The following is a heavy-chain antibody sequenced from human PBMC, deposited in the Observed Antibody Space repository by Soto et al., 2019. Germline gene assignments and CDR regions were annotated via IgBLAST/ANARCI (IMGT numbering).Heavy chain of an antibody. V-gene: IGHV4-39*01. CDR3: ARSEGATQWFDP. J-gene: IGHJ5*02. Sequence: SETLSLTCTVSGDSISSSSYYWGWIRQPPGKGLEWIGSIYYSGSTDYNPSLKSRVTISVDTSKNQFSLKLTSVTAADTAVHYCARSEGATQWFDPWGQGTLVTVSS. CDR1: GDSISSSSYY. D-gene: IGHD1-26*01. CDR2: IYYSGST.